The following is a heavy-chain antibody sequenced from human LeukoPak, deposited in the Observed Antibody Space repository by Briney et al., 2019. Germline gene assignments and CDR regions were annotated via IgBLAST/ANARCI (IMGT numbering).Heavy chain of an antibody. CDR3: ARQYSSSHVESYGMDV. D-gene: IGHD6-13*01. Sequence: GESLKISCKGSGYSFTSYWIGWVGQMPGKGLEWMGIIYPGDSDTRYSPSFQGQVTISADKSISTAYLQWSSLKASDTAMYYCARQYSSSHVESYGMDVWGQGTTVTVSS. J-gene: IGHJ6*02. CDR2: IYPGDSDT. V-gene: IGHV5-51*01. CDR1: GYSFTSYW.